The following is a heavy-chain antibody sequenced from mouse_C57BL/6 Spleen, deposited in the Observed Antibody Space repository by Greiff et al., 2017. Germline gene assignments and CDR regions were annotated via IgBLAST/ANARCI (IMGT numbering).Heavy chain of an antibody. CDR1: GYTFTSYW. V-gene: IGHV1-61*01. CDR2: IYPSDSET. D-gene: IGHD2-1*01. J-gene: IGHJ4*01. Sequence: QVQLQQPGAELVRPGSSVKLSCKASGYTFTSYWMDWVKQRPGQGLEWIGNIYPSDSETHYNQKFKDKATLTVDKSSSTAYMQLSSLTSEDSAVYYCARRGLFDGNYVGYAMDYWGQGTSVTVSS. CDR3: ARRGLFDGNYVGYAMDY.